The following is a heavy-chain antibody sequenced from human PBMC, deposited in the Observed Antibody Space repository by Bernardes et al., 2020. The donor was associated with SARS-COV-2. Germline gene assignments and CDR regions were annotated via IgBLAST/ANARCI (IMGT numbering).Heavy chain of an antibody. V-gene: IGHV1-2*02. CDR1: GYTFTGYY. CDR2: INPNSGGT. J-gene: IGHJ3*02. Sequence: ASVKVSCKASGYTFTGYYMHWVRQAPGQGLEWMGWINPNSGGTTYAQKFQGRVTMTRDTSISTAYMELSRLRSDDTAVYYCARDMEYDYVWGSYRIDAFDIWGQGTMVTVSS. D-gene: IGHD3-16*02. CDR3: ARDMEYDYVWGSYRIDAFDI.